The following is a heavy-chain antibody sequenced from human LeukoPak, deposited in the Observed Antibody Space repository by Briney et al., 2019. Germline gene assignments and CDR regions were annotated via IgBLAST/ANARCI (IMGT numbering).Heavy chain of an antibody. D-gene: IGHD6-6*01. CDR3: AKDGHLVGWQLANHYYYGMDV. V-gene: IGHV3-23*01. CDR2: ISGSGGST. J-gene: IGHJ6*02. CDR1: GVTLSSYA. Sequence: GGSLRLSCAASGVTLSSYAMSWARQAPGKGLEWVSAISGSGGSTYYADSVKGRFTISRDNSKNTLYLQMNSLKAEDTAVYYCAKDGHLVGWQLANHYYYGMDVWGQGTTVTVSS.